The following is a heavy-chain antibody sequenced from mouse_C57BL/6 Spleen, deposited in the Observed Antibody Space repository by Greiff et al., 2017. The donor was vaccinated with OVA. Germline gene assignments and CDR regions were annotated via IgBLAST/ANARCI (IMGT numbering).Heavy chain of an antibody. V-gene: IGHV1-82*01. Sequence: QVQLQQSGPELVKPGASVKISCKASGYAFSSSWMNWVKQRPGKGLEWIGRIYPGDGDTNYNGKFKGKATLTADKSSSTAYMQLSSLTSEDSAVYFCARDYMTTGVEGAMDYWGQGTSVTVSS. D-gene: IGHD1-1*01. J-gene: IGHJ4*01. CDR2: IYPGDGDT. CDR1: GYAFSSSW. CDR3: ARDYMTTGVEGAMDY.